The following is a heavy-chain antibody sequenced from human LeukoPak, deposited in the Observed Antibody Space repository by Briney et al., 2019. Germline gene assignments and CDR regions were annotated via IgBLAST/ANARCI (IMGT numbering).Heavy chain of an antibody. Sequence: GGSLRLSCAASGFTFSSYAMHWVRQAPGKGLEWVAVIYSGGSTYYTDSVKGRFTISRDNSKNTVYLQMNSLRAEDTAVYYCAGDRTTMTTVTTSDGMDVWGQGTTVTVSS. CDR1: GFTFSSYA. V-gene: IGHV3-NL1*01. CDR3: AGDRTTMTTVTTSDGMDV. CDR2: IYSGGST. J-gene: IGHJ6*02. D-gene: IGHD4-17*01.